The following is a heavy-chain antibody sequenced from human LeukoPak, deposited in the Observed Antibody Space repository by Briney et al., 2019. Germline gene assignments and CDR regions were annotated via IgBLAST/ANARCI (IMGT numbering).Heavy chain of an antibody. CDR3: ARQGSGWYYFDY. J-gene: IGHJ4*02. CDR1: GGSISSSSYH. D-gene: IGHD6-19*01. Sequence: SETLSLTCTVSGGSISSSSYHWGWIRQPPGKGLEWIGSIYYSGSTYYNPSLKSRVTISVDTSKNQFSLKLSSVTAADTAVYYCARQGSGWYYFDYWGQGTLVTVSS. CDR2: IYYSGST. V-gene: IGHV4-39*01.